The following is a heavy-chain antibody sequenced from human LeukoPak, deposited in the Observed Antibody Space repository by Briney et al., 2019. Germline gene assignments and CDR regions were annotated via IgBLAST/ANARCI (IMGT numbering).Heavy chain of an antibody. CDR2: IYTSGST. CDR3: ARVGSSSSKHYYYMDV. J-gene: IGHJ6*03. Sequence: SETLSLICTVSGGSISSYYWSWIRRPAGKGLECIGRIYTSGSTNYNPSLKSRVTMSVDTSKNQFSLKLSSVTAADTAVYYCARVGSSSSKHYYYMDVWGKGTTVTVSS. CDR1: GGSISSYY. V-gene: IGHV4-4*07. D-gene: IGHD6-6*01.